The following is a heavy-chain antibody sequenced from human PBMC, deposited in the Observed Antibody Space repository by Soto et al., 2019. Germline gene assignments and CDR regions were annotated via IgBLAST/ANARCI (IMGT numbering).Heavy chain of an antibody. J-gene: IGHJ4*02. CDR1: GYSFTSYW. Sequence: PGESLKISCKGSGYSFTSYWIGWVRQMPGKGLEWMGIIYPGDSDTGYSPSFQGQVTISADKSISTAYLQWSSLKASDTAMYYCARHLGSSSWYEAPYYFDYWGQGTLVTVSS. D-gene: IGHD6-13*01. V-gene: IGHV5-51*01. CDR2: IYPGDSDT. CDR3: ARHLGSSSWYEAPYYFDY.